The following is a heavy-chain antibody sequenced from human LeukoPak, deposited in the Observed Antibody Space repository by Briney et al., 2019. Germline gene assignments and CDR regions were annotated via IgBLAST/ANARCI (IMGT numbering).Heavy chain of an antibody. Sequence: ASVKVSCKASGYTFTSYYMHWVRQAPGQGLEWMGVINPSGGSTSYAQKFQGRVTMTRDTSTSTVYMELSSLRSEDTAVYHCAWSHDYENWFDPWGQGTLVTVSS. D-gene: IGHD4-17*01. J-gene: IGHJ5*02. V-gene: IGHV1-46*01. CDR1: GYTFTSYY. CDR3: AWSHDYENWFDP. CDR2: INPSGGST.